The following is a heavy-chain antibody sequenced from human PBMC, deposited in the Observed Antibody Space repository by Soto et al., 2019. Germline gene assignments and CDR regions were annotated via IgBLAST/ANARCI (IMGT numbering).Heavy chain of an antibody. D-gene: IGHD6-13*01. Sequence: SETLSLTCAVYGGSFSVFYWSWIRQPPGKGLEWIGEINHSGSTNYNPSLKSRVTLSVDTSKNQFSLKLSSLTAADTAVYYCARPYYIAAAGTGFNYWGPGTLVTVSS. CDR1: GGSFSVFY. J-gene: IGHJ4*02. CDR3: ARPYYIAAAGTGFNY. V-gene: IGHV4-34*01. CDR2: INHSGST.